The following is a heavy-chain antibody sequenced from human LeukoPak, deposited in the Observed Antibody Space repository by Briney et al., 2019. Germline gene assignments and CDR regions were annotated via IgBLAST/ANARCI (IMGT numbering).Heavy chain of an antibody. CDR2: IYWNDDK. D-gene: IGHD2-2*01. CDR1: GFSLSTSGVG. J-gene: IGHJ5*02. CDR3: AHRRPYCSSTSSYWIVDEDWFDP. V-gene: IGHV2-5*01. Sequence: SGPTLVNPTQTLTLTCTFSGFSLSTSGVGVGWIGQPPGKALEWLALIYWNDDKRYSPSLKSRLTITKDTSKNQVVLTMTNMDPVDTATYYCAHRRPYCSSTSSYWIVDEDWFDPWGPGTLVTVSS.